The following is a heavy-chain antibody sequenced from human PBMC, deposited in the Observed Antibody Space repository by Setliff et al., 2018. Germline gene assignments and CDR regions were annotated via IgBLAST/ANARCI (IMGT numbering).Heavy chain of an antibody. CDR3: ARAGLAAAGRKGVFNH. CDR2: INPGGVTF. D-gene: IGHD6-13*01. Sequence: ASVKVSCKTSGYSLTSHYMHWVRQAPGQGLEWMGIINPGGVTFSSTQNFEGRVSMTSDTSTSTVFMELNSLTSDDTGVYYCARAGLAAAGRKGVFNHWGQGTLVTVSS. V-gene: IGHV1-46*01. CDR1: GYSLTSHY. J-gene: IGHJ4*02.